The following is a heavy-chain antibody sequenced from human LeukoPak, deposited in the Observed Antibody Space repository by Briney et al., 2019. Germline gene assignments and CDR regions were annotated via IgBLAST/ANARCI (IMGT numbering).Heavy chain of an antibody. D-gene: IGHD6-6*01. CDR1: RFTFTNYW. CDR2: INQDGSVN. J-gene: IGHJ4*02. V-gene: IGHV3-7*01. CDR3: ARIGYSSSSLDY. Sequence: GRSLRLSCAASRFTFTNYWMSWVRQAPGKGPEWVANINQDGSVNYYMDSIKGRFTISRDNAKNSLFLQMNSLRADDTAVYYCARIGYSSSSLDYWGQGTLVTVSS.